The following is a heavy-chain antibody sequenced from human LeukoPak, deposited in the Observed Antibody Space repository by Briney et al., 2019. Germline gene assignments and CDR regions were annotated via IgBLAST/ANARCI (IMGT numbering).Heavy chain of an antibody. Sequence: PSETLSLTCTVSGGSISSYYWSWIRQPPGKGLEWIEYIYYSGSTNYNPSLKSRVTISVDTSKNQFSLKLSSVTAADTAVYYCARTGGNSDAFDIWGQGTMVTVSS. CDR3: ARTGGNSDAFDI. V-gene: IGHV4-59*01. CDR2: IYYSGST. D-gene: IGHD4-23*01. CDR1: GGSISSYY. J-gene: IGHJ3*02.